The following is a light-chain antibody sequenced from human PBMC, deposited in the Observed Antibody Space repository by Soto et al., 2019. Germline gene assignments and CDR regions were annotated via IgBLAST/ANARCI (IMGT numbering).Light chain of an antibody. Sequence: EIVMTQSPATLSVSPGERATLPCRASQSVSSNLAWYQQKPGQAPRLLIYGASTRATGIPARFSGSGSGTEFTLTISSLQSEDFAVYYCQQGHNWPLTFGQGTRLEI. V-gene: IGKV3-15*01. J-gene: IGKJ2*01. CDR1: QSVSSN. CDR2: GAS. CDR3: QQGHNWPLT.